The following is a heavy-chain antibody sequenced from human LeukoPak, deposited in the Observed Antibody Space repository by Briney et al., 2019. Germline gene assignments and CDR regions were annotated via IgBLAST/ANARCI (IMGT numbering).Heavy chain of an antibody. J-gene: IGHJ4*02. CDR2: INHSGST. V-gene: IGHV4-34*01. CDR3: ASGYCSSTSCYAFDY. Sequence: GSLRLSCAASGFTVSSNYMSWIRQPPGKGLEWIGEINHSGSTNYNPSPKSRVTISVDTSKNQFSLKLSSVTAADTAVYYCASGYCSSTSCYAFDYWGQGTLVTVSS. CDR1: GFTVSSNY. D-gene: IGHD2-2*01.